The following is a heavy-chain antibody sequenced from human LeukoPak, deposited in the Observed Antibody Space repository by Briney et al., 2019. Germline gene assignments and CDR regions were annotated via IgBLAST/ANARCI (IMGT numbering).Heavy chain of an antibody. V-gene: IGHV4-61*02. CDR3: ARDSLTWPYYMDV. CDR1: GGSISSDSYS. CDR2: IYTSGST. Sequence: SETLSLTCSVSGGSISSDSYSWSWIRQPAGKGLEWIGRIYTSGSTNYNPSLKSRVTISVDTSKNQFSLKVSSVTAADTAVYYCARDSLTWPYYMDVWGKGIAVTVSS. D-gene: IGHD3-9*01. J-gene: IGHJ6*03.